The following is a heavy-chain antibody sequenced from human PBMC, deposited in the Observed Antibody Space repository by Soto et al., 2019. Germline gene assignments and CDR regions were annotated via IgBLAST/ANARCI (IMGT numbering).Heavy chain of an antibody. V-gene: IGHV4-59*01. CDR1: GCSISSYY. CDR3: ARESSGDYYGSGSYYNWFDP. Sequence: SETLSLTFIVSGCSISSYYWSWIRQPPGEGLEWIGYIYYSGSTNYNPSLKSRVTISVDTSKNQFSLKLSSVTAADTAVYYCARESSGDYYGSGSYYNWFDPWGQGTLVTVSA. J-gene: IGHJ5*02. D-gene: IGHD3-10*01. CDR2: IYYSGST.